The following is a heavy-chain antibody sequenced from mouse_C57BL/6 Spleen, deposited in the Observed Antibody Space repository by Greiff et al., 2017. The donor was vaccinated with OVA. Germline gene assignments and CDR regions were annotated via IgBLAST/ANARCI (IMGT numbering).Heavy chain of an antibody. CDR3: ARDSNLYYFDY. CDR2: IYPRSGNT. J-gene: IGHJ2*01. CDR1: GYTFTSYG. V-gene: IGHV1-81*01. Sequence: QVQLKESGAELARPGASVKLSCKASGYTFTSYGISWVKQRTGQGLEWIGEIYPRSGNTYYNEKFKGKATLTADKSSSTAYMELRSLTSEDSAVYFCARDSNLYYFDYWGQGTTLTVSS. D-gene: IGHD2-5*01.